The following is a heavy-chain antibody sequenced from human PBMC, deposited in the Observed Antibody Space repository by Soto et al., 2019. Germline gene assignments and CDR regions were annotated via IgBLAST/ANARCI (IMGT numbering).Heavy chain of an antibody. CDR1: GFTFSSYA. CDR2: ISGSGGST. CDR3: TTAHYFDTTGFYSGPYHDY. D-gene: IGHD3-22*01. Sequence: GGSLRLSCAASGFTFSSYAMSWVRQAPGKGLEWVSAISGSGGSTYYADSVKGRFTISRDNSKNTLYLQMNSLKTEDTAVYYCTTAHYFDTTGFYSGPYHDYWGQGTLVTVSS. V-gene: IGHV3-23*01. J-gene: IGHJ4*02.